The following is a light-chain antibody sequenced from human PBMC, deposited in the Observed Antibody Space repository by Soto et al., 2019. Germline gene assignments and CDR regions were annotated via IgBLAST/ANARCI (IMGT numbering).Light chain of an antibody. CDR2: DAS. CDR1: QSVSSY. CDR3: QQYNNWGT. V-gene: IGKV3-11*01. Sequence: EIVLTQSPATLSLSPGERATLSCRASQSVSSYLAWYQQKPGQAPRLLIYDASNRATGIPARFSGSGSGTDFTLTISSLEPEDFAVYYCQQYNNWGTFGQGTKVDIK. J-gene: IGKJ1*01.